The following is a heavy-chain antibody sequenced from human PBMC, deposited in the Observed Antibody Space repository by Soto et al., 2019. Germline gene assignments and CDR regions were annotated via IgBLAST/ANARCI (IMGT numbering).Heavy chain of an antibody. CDR2: ITGSGGGT. J-gene: IGHJ3*02. D-gene: IGHD2-15*01. V-gene: IGHV3-23*01. CDR3: AKREGGFDI. CDR1: GLTFSNYV. Sequence: EVQLLESGGALVQPGGSLRLSCAASGLTFSNYVMNWVRQAPGKGLEWVSGITGSGGGTYYADSVKGRFSISRDTSKNTLYLQMNSLRVEDTAVYYCAKREGGFDIRGQGTMVTVSS.